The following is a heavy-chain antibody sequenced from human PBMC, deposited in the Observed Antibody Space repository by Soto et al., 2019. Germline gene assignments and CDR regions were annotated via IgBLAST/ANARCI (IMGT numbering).Heavy chain of an antibody. J-gene: IGHJ6*02. CDR1: GFTFSSYG. V-gene: IGHV3-30*18. CDR3: AKDRSSSSSVGRLDYYGMDV. CDR2: ISYDGSNK. D-gene: IGHD6-6*01. Sequence: GGALRLSCAASGFTFSSYGMHWVRQAPGKGLEWVAVISYDGSNKYYADSVKGRFTISRDNSKNTLYLQMNSLRAEDTAVYYCAKDRSSSSSVGRLDYYGMDVWGQGTTVTGSS.